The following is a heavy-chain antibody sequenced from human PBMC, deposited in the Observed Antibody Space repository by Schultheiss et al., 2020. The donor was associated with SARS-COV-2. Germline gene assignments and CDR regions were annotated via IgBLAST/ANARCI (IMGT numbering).Heavy chain of an antibody. CDR2: IDGDGSTT. Sequence: GGSLRLSCAASGFTFDDYAMHWVRQAPGKELVWVSHIDGDGSTTSYADSVKGRFTIFRDNAKNTLYLQMSGLRAEDTAVYYCAKAGSRYCSGGSCYGGYYFDYWGQGTLVTVSS. J-gene: IGHJ4*02. D-gene: IGHD2-15*01. V-gene: IGHV3-74*01. CDR3: AKAGSRYCSGGSCYGGYYFDY. CDR1: GFTFDDYA.